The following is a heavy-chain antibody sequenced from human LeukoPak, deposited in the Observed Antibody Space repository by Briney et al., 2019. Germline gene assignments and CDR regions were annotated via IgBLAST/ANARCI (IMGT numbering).Heavy chain of an antibody. Sequence: PSETLSLTCAVSGGSISSSNRWSWVRQPPGKGLEWIGEIYHSGSTNYNPSPKSRVTISVDKSKNQFSLKLSSVTAADTAVYYCARGATIFGVVKPKNWYFDLWGRGTLVTVSS. CDR1: GGSISSSNR. D-gene: IGHD3-3*01. CDR2: IYHSGST. J-gene: IGHJ2*01. V-gene: IGHV4-4*02. CDR3: ARGATIFGVVKPKNWYFDL.